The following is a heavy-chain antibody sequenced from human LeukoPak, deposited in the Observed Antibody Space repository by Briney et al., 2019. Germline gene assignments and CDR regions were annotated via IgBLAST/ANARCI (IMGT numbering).Heavy chain of an antibody. V-gene: IGHV4-59*01. CDR3: ATAGPISGRHNYFDS. CDR1: GGSITGSY. D-gene: IGHD3-10*01. J-gene: IGHJ4*02. Sequence: PSETLFLTCTVSGGSITGSYWSWLRQPPGKGLEYIGYIYYSGSTNYNPSLKSRVTISVDTSKNQFSLKLTSVTAADTAVYYCATAGPISGRHNYFDSWGQGTLVTVSS. CDR2: IYYSGST.